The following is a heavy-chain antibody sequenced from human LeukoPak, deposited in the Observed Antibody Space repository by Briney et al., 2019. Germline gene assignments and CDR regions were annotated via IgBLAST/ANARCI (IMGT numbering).Heavy chain of an antibody. J-gene: IGHJ6*02. V-gene: IGHV4-30-2*01. CDR1: GGSISSGGYS. CDR3: ARVLMSYDFWSGTLGYYGMDV. Sequence: PSQTLSLTCAASGGSISSGGYSWSWIRQPPGKGLEWIGYIYHSGSTYYNPSLKSRVTISVDRSKNQFSLKLSSVTAADTAVYYCARVLMSYDFWSGTLGYYGMDVWGQGTTVTVSS. CDR2: IYHSGST. D-gene: IGHD3-3*01.